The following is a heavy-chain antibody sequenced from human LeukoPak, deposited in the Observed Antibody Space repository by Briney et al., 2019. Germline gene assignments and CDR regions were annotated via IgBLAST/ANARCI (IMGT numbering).Heavy chain of an antibody. CDR2: IYHSGST. Sequence: PSETLSLTCTVSGYSISSGYYWGWIRQPPGQGLEWIGSIYHSGSTYYNPSLKSRVTISVDTSKNQFSLKLSSVTAADTAVYYCARVDLAHYGSGIGYYFDYWGQGTLVTVSS. V-gene: IGHV4-38-2*02. J-gene: IGHJ4*02. CDR3: ARVDLAHYGSGIGYYFDY. D-gene: IGHD3-10*01. CDR1: GYSISSGYY.